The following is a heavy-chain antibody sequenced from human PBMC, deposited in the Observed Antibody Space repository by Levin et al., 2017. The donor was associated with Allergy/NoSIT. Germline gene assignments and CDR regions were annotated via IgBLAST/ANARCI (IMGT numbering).Heavy chain of an antibody. CDR3: ANKPRRYDILTGYSFY. CDR1: GFTFSSYA. V-gene: IGHV3-23*01. Sequence: GGSLRLSCAASGFTFSSYAMSWVRQAPGKGLEWVSAISGSGGSTYYADSVKGRFTISRDNSKNTLYLQMNSLRAEDTAVYYCANKPRRYDILTGYSFYWGQGTLVTVSS. CDR2: ISGSGGST. J-gene: IGHJ4*02. D-gene: IGHD3-9*01.